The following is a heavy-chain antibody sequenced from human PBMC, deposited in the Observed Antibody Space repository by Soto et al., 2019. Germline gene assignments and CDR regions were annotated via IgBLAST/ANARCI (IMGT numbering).Heavy chain of an antibody. J-gene: IGHJ6*02. CDR3: ARDIVLMVYAIRPYYYYGMDV. CDR1: GFTFSSYA. V-gene: IGHV3-30-3*01. Sequence: LRLSCAASGFTFSSYAMHWVRQAPGKGLEWVAVISYDGSNKYYADSVKGRFTISRDNSKNTLYLQMNSLRAEDTAVYYCARDIVLMVYAIRPYYYYGMDVWGQGTTVTVSS. D-gene: IGHD2-8*01. CDR2: ISYDGSNK.